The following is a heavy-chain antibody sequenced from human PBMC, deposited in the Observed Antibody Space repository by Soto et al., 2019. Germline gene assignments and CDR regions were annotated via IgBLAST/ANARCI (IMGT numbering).Heavy chain of an antibody. CDR3: ARDKSSGMDV. J-gene: IGHJ6*02. CDR1: GFTFSSYG. CDR2: IWYDGSNK. Sequence: QVQLVESGEGVVQPGRSLRLSCAASGFTFSSYGMHWVRQAPGKGLEWVAVIWYDGSNKYYADSVKGRFTISRDNSKNTLYLQMNSLRAEDTAVYYCARDKSSGMDVWGQGTTVTVSS. V-gene: IGHV3-33*01.